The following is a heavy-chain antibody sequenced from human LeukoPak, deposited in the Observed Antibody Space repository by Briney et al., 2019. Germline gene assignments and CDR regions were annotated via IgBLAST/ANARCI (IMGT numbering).Heavy chain of an antibody. CDR2: ISYDGSNK. CDR1: GFTFSSYG. J-gene: IGHJ3*02. CDR3: AKLLGDSSGQPGAFDT. V-gene: IGHV3-30*18. D-gene: IGHD3-22*01. Sequence: PGRSLRLSCAASGFTFSSYGMHWVRQAPGKGLEWVAVISYDGSNKYYADSVKGRFTISRDNSKNTLYLQMNSLRAEDTAVYYCAKLLGDSSGQPGAFDTWGQGTMVTVSS.